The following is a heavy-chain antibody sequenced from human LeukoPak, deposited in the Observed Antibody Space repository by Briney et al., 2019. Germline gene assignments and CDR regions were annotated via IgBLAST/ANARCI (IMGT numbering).Heavy chain of an antibody. D-gene: IGHD3-22*01. CDR1: GYTFTSYG. Sequence: ASVKVSCKASGYTFTSYGISWVRQARGQGLEWMGWISAYNGKTNYEQKLQGRVTMTTDTSTSTAYMELRSLRSDDTAVYYCARRPYYYDSSGYYPGAFDIWGQGTMVTVSS. V-gene: IGHV1-18*01. CDR2: ISAYNGKT. CDR3: ARRPYYYDSSGYYPGAFDI. J-gene: IGHJ3*02.